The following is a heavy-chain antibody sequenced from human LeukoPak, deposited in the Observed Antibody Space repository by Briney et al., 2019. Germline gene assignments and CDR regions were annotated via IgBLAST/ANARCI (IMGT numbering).Heavy chain of an antibody. D-gene: IGHD6-13*01. J-gene: IGHJ6*03. Sequence: GGSLRLSCAGSGFTLSSYAMHWVRQAPRKGLEWVANIKQGGSEKYYVDSVKGRFTISRDNAKNSLYLQMNSLRAEDSAVYYCARQTGIAAAGTWGYYMDVWGKGTTVTVSS. V-gene: IGHV3-7*01. CDR1: GFTLSSYA. CDR3: ARQTGIAAAGTWGYYMDV. CDR2: IKQGGSEK.